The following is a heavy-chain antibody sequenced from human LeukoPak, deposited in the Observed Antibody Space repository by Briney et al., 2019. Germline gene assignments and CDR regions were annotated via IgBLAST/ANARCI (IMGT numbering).Heavy chain of an antibody. CDR1: GFTFSGYW. J-gene: IGHJ4*02. CDR2: INGDGSST. CDR3: ARSIAVAGRD. V-gene: IGHV3-74*01. Sequence: GGSLRLSCAASGFTFSGYWMYWVRQAPGKGLVWVSRINGDGSSTNYADSVKGRFTISRDNAKNTLYLQMNSLRAEDTAVYYCARSIAVAGRDWGQGTLVTVSS. D-gene: IGHD6-19*01.